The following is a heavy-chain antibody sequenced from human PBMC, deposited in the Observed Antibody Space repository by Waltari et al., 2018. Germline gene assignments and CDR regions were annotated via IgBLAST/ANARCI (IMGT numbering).Heavy chain of an antibody. CDR2: VSYSGTT. V-gene: IGHV4-39*01. D-gene: IGHD5-12*01. J-gene: IGHJ3*01. Sequence: QLQLQESGPRLVRPSETLSLICRFSGVSITSNSHYWAWIRQSPGQGLEWIGTVSYSGTTYISPSLKSRVSVSRDTSKNQVSLILGSVTAADMAVYYCATYIGASVGTAAFDVWGQGTMVTVSS. CDR1: GVSITSNSHY. CDR3: ATYIGASVGTAAFDV.